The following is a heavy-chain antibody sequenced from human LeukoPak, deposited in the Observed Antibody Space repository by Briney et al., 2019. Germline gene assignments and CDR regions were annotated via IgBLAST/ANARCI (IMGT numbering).Heavy chain of an antibody. CDR3: ARVGQWLPIDY. V-gene: IGHV3-21*01. CDR2: ISSSSSYI. D-gene: IGHD6-19*01. J-gene: IGHJ4*02. Sequence: PGGSLRLSCAASGFTFSSYSMNWVHQAPGKGLEWVSSISSSSSYIYYADSVKGRFTISRDNAKNSLYLQVNSLRAEDTAVYYCARVGQWLPIDYWGQGTLVTVSS. CDR1: GFTFSSYS.